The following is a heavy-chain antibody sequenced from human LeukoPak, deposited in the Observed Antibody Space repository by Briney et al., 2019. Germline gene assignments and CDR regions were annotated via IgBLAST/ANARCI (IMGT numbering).Heavy chain of an antibody. D-gene: IGHD4-23*01. CDR2: IYYSGST. CDR1: GGSISSSSYY. Sequence: SETLSLTCTVSGGSISSSSYYWGWIRQPPGKGLEWIGSIYYSGSTYYNPSLKSRVTISVDTSKNQFTLKLSSVTAADTAVYYCARETVVTSIFDYWGRGTLVTVSS. CDR3: ARETVVTSIFDY. J-gene: IGHJ4*02. V-gene: IGHV4-39*06.